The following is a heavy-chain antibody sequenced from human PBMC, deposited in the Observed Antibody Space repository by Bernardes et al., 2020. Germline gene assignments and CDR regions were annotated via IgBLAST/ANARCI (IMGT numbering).Heavy chain of an antibody. Sequence: GGSLRLSCAASGLSIRTMSWFRQAPGKGLEWVSAISGSGGTTFYGDSVKGRFTISRDNSKNILYLQMNSLRAEDTAVYYCAGCSTRASYWDFWSSNCNWFDPWGQGTLVTVSS. V-gene: IGHV3-23*01. J-gene: IGHJ5*02. CDR1: GLSIRT. CDR2: ISGSGGTT. CDR3: AGCSTRASYWDFWSSNCNWFDP. D-gene: IGHD3-3*01.